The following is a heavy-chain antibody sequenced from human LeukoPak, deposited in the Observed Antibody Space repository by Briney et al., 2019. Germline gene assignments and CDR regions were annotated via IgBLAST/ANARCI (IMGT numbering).Heavy chain of an antibody. J-gene: IGHJ5*02. CDR2: IYTSWST. CDR3: ARASYYYGSGSYNWDWFDP. V-gene: IGHV4-61*02. CDR1: GGSISSGSYY. D-gene: IGHD3-10*01. Sequence: SETLSLTCTVSGGSISSGSYYWSWIRQPAGKGLEWIGRIYTSWSTNYNPSPKSRVTMSVDASKNQFSLKPRPVTAADTAVYYCARASYYYGSGSYNWDWFDPWGQGTLVTVSS.